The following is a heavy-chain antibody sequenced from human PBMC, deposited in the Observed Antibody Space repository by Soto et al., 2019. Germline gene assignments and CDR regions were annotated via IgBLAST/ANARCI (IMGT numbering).Heavy chain of an antibody. V-gene: IGHV5-10-1*01. CDR2: IDPSDSYT. Sequence: GESLKISCKGSGYGLTSYWISWVRQMPGKGLEWMGRIDPSDSYTNYSPSFQGHVNISADKSIRAGDLQWSSLKASDTAMYYCAGHSRWAPFDPSGQGTLVTVSS. J-gene: IGHJ5*02. CDR1: GYGLTSYW. CDR3: AGHSRWAPFDP.